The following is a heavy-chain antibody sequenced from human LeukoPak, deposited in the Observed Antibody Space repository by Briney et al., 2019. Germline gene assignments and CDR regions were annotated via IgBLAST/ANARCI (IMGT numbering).Heavy chain of an antibody. V-gene: IGHV4-59*01. CDR2: IYYSGST. Sequence: PSETLSLTCTVSGGSISSYYWSWIRQPPGKGLEWIEYIYYSGSTNYNPSLKSRVTISVDTSKNQFSLKLSSVTAADTAVYYCARVNPGYYGMDVWGQGTTVTVSS. J-gene: IGHJ6*02. CDR1: GGSISSYY. CDR3: ARVNPGYYGMDV.